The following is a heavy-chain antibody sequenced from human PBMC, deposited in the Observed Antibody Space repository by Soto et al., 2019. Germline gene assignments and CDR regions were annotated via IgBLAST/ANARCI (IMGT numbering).Heavy chain of an antibody. J-gene: IGHJ4*02. CDR3: ARDYAGITGTTLV. CDR2: IHHSGGP. D-gene: IGHD1-20*01. CDR1: GDSISSSAW. V-gene: IGHV4-4*02. Sequence: QVQLQESGPGLVKPSGTLSLTCAVSGDSISSSAWWTWVRQPPGKGLEWIGEIHHSGGPNYNPSLTSRVTMAIDKPKNQFSLKLSPVTAADTAVYYCARDYAGITGTTLVWGQGLLVTVSS.